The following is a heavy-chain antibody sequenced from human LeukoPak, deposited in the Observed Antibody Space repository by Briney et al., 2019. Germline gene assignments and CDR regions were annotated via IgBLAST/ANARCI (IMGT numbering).Heavy chain of an antibody. CDR3: ARAAYYFDY. CDR1: GGSISSYY. V-gene: IGHV4-59*01. Sequence: SETLSLTCTVSGGSISSYYWSWIRQPPGKGLEWIGYIYYSGSTNYNPSLKSRVTISVDTSKNQFSLKLGSVTAADTAVYYCARAAYYFDYWGQGTLVTVSS. J-gene: IGHJ4*02. CDR2: IYYSGST.